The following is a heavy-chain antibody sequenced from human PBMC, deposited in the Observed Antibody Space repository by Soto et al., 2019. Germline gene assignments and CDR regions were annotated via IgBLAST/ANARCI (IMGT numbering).Heavy chain of an antibody. Sequence: GASVKVSCKASGYTFTSYGISWVRQAPGQGLEWMGWISAYNGNTNYAQKLQGRATMTTDTSTSTAYMELRSLRSDDTAVYYCARDRALTVVAGMDYWGQGTLVTVSS. V-gene: IGHV1-18*01. CDR1: GYTFTSYG. CDR3: ARDRALTVVAGMDY. CDR2: ISAYNGNT. D-gene: IGHD6-19*01. J-gene: IGHJ4*02.